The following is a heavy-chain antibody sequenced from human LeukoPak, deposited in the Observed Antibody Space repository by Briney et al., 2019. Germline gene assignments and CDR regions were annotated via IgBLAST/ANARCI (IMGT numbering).Heavy chain of an antibody. D-gene: IGHD6-6*01. Sequence: GSLILSFAASGFTFSSYAMNWVRQAPGKGLEWVSVISASGASTYNADSVKGRFTISRDNSKNTLYLQMNSLRVEDTALYFCAKGVSTRPLYYFDYWGQGTLVTVSS. V-gene: IGHV3-23*01. CDR2: ISASGAST. CDR1: GFTFSSYA. J-gene: IGHJ4*02. CDR3: AKGVSTRPLYYFDY.